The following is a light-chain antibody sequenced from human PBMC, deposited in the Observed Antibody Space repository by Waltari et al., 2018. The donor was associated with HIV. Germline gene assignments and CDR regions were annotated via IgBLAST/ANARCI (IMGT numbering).Light chain of an antibody. CDR1: SGDVGGYNF. CDR3: CSYTSSGPRYVL. Sequence: QSALTQPASVSGSLGQSITIACTGTSGDVGGYNFVSWYQQHPGKAPKLICYNVNSRHSCVSHCFSGSRSTNTAALTISALKAEDEADYFCCSYTSSGPRYVLFGGGTRLTV. J-gene: IGLJ2*01. CDR2: NVN. V-gene: IGLV2-14*03.